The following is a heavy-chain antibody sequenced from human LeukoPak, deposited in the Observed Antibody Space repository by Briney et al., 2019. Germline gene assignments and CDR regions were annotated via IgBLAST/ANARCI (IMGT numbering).Heavy chain of an antibody. CDR2: INPNSGGT. CDR1: GYTFIGYY. V-gene: IGHV1-2*02. D-gene: IGHD3-9*01. Sequence: ASVKVSCKASGYTFIGYYMHWVRQAPGQGLEWMGWINPNSGGTNYAQKFQGRVTMTRDTSISTAYMELSRLRSDDTAVYYCARGDYDILTGYPNWFDPWGQGTLVTVSS. J-gene: IGHJ5*02. CDR3: ARGDYDILTGYPNWFDP.